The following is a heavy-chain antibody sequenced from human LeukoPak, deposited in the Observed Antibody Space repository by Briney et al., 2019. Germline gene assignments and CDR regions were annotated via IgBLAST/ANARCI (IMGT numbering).Heavy chain of an antibody. V-gene: IGHV3-30*02. D-gene: IGHD6-19*01. CDR3: AKIGVAPDY. CDR2: IWYGGSNK. J-gene: IGHJ4*02. Sequence: GGSLRLSCAASGFTFSSYGMHWVRQAPGKGLEWVAVIWYGGSNKYYADSVNGRFTISRDNSKNTLYLQMNSLRAEDPAVYYCAKIGVAPDYWGQGTLVTVSS. CDR1: GFTFSSYG.